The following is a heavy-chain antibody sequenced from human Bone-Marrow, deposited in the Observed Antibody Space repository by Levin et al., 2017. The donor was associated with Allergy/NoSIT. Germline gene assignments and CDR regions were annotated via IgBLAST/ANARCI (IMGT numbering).Heavy chain of an antibody. V-gene: IGHV3-7*01. CDR2: IKGGGIEK. CDR3: ASGAWGHCGSYFFDY. Sequence: PGGSLRLSCVASGFTFSDYWMSWVRQAPGKGLEWVASIKGGGIEKYYVDSVKGRFTVSRDDAKNSLYLQMNSLRVEDTAVFYCASGAWGHCGSYFFDYWGQGSLVTVSS. D-gene: IGHD1-26*01. J-gene: IGHJ4*02. CDR1: GFTFSDYW.